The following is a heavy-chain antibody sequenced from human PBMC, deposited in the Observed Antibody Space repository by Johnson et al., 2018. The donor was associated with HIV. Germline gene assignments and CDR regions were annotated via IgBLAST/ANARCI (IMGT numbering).Heavy chain of an antibody. J-gene: IGHJ3*02. CDR2: IKQDGSEK. CDR3: ASRLWFGDVSAFDI. V-gene: IGHV3-7*01. CDR1: GFTFSRYW. Sequence: VQLVESGGGVVQPGRSLRLSCAVSGFTFSRYWMSWVRQVPGKGLEWVANIKQDGSEKYYVDSVKGRFTISRDNAKNSLYLQMNSLRAEDTAVYYCASRLWFGDVSAFDIWGQGTMVTVSS. D-gene: IGHD3-10*01.